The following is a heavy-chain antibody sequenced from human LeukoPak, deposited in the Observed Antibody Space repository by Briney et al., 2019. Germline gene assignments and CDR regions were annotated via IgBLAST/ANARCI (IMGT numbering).Heavy chain of an antibody. J-gene: IGHJ4*02. D-gene: IGHD3-22*01. Sequence: KPGESLKISCKGSGYNFSGYWIAWVRQMAGKGLEWMGIIYPADSDTRYSPSFQGQVTISDDKSITTAYLQWSSLKASDTAMYYCATPHDATAYYYDSSGYFYWGQETLVTVSS. CDR1: GYNFSGYW. CDR2: IYPADSDT. V-gene: IGHV5-51*01. CDR3: ATPHDATAYYYDSSGYFY.